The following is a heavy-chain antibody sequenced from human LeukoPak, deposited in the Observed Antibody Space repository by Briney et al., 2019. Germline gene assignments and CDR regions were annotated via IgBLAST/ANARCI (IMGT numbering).Heavy chain of an antibody. J-gene: IGHJ4*02. Sequence: ETLSLTCTVSGFFVSSGYYWGWIRQPPGKGLEWIGSIYHRGTTYYNPSLKSRVSMSVDTSKNQFSLKLTSVTAADTAVYYCARSPRRVTATIYFDYWGQGTLVTASS. CDR3: ARSPRRVTATIYFDY. CDR2: IYHRGTT. D-gene: IGHD2-21*02. CDR1: GFFVSSGYY. V-gene: IGHV4-38-2*02.